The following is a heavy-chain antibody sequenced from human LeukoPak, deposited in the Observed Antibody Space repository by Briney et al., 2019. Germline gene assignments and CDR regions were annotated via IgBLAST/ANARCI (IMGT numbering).Heavy chain of an antibody. CDR3: ARGAGVRGVNNWFDP. CDR2: FDPEDGET. CDR1: GYTLTELS. V-gene: IGHV1-24*01. J-gene: IGHJ5*02. Sequence: ASVKVSCKVSGYTLTELSMHWVRQAPGKGLEWMGGFDPEDGETIYAQRFQGRVTMTRDTSISTAYMELSRLRSDDTAVYYCARGAGVRGVNNWFDPWGQGTLVTVSS. D-gene: IGHD3-10*01.